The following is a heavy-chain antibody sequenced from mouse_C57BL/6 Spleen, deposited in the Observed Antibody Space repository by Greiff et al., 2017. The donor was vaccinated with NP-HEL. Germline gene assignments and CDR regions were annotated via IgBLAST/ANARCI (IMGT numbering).Heavy chain of an antibody. CDR1: GFNIKDDY. CDR2: IDPENGDT. J-gene: IGHJ3*01. Sequence: VQLQQSGAELVRPGASVKLSCTASGFNIKDDYMHWVKQRPDQGLEWIGWIDPENGDTEYASKFQGKATITADTSSNTAYLQLSSLTSEDTAVYYCTLNYYGSSYPFAYWGKGTLVTVSA. D-gene: IGHD1-1*01. CDR3: TLNYYGSSYPFAY. V-gene: IGHV14-4*01.